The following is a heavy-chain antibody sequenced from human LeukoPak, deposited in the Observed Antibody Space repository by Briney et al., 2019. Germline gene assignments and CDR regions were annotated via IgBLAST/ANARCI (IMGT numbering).Heavy chain of an antibody. CDR2: INPNSGGT. CDR3: ARDTKGRDGSGSYYYYYYYMDV. Sequence: ASVKVSCKTSGYSFTDYYMHWVRQAPGQGLEWMGWINPNSGGTNFAQRFQDRVTMTTDTSTSTAYMELRSLRSDDTAVYYCARDTKGRDGSGSYYYYYYYMDVWGKGTTVTVSS. J-gene: IGHJ6*03. V-gene: IGHV1-2*02. D-gene: IGHD3-10*01. CDR1: GYSFTDYY.